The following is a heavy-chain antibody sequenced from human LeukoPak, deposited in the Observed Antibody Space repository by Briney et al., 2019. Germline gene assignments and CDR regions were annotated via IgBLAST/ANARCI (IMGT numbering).Heavy chain of an antibody. CDR3: ARGSTYSSSPFDY. J-gene: IGHJ4*02. V-gene: IGHV3-21*01. CDR2: ITSSSSYI. D-gene: IGHD6-6*01. CDR1: GFTFSTYN. Sequence: GGSLRLSCAASGFTFSTYNMNWVRQAPGKGLEWVSSITSSSSYIYYADSVKGRFTISRDNAKNSLYLQMNSLRAEDTAIYYCARGSTYSSSPFDYWGQGILVTVSS.